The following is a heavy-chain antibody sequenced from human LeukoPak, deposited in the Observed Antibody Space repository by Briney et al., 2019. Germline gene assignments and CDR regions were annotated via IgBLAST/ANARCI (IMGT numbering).Heavy chain of an antibody. CDR1: GFTFSNYW. J-gene: IGHJ4*02. D-gene: IGHD5/OR15-5a*01. V-gene: IGHV3-7*01. CDR2: IKQDGSEK. CDR3: AVSFDY. Sequence: PGGSLRLSCAASGFTFSNYWMNWVRQAPGKGLEWVANIKQDGSEKYYVDSVKGRFTISRDNAKNSLYLQMNSLRAEDTAVYYCAVSFDYWGQGTLVTVSS.